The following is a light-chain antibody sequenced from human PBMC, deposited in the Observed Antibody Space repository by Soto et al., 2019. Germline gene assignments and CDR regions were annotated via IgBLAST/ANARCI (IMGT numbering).Light chain of an antibody. CDR2: DAS. V-gene: IGKV1-33*01. CDR1: QDISNY. Sequence: DLXXTXSXSSLSASVGDRVTITCQASQDISNYLNWYQQKPGKAPKLLIYDASNLETGVPSRFSGSGSGTDFTFTISSLQPEDIATYYCQQYDNLLLTFGGGTKVEIK. J-gene: IGKJ4*01. CDR3: QQYDNLLLT.